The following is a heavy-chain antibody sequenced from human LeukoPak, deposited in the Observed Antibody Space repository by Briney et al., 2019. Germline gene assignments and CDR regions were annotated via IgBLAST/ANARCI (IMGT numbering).Heavy chain of an antibody. CDR2: IIPIFGTA. V-gene: IGHV1-69*05. D-gene: IGHD3-10*01. Sequence: SAVKVSCKASGGTFSSHAISWVRQAPGQGLEWMGRIIPIFGTANYAQKFQGRVTITTDESTSTAYMELSSLRSEDTAVYYCATGSWSWGSRRPKQHFDYWGQGTLVTVSS. CDR1: GGTFSSHA. CDR3: ATGSWSWGSRRPKQHFDY. J-gene: IGHJ4*02.